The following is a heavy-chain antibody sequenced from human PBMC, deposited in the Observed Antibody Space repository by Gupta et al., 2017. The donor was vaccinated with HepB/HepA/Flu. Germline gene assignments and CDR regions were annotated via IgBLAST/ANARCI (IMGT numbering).Heavy chain of an antibody. D-gene: IGHD2-2*01. CDR2: IYYSGST. CDR1: GGSISSGHYY. J-gene: IGHJ3*02. CDR3: ARGRYQLLEGADI. V-gene: IGHV4-31*03. Sequence: QVQLQESGPGLVKPSQTLSLTCTVSGGSISSGHYYWSWIRQHPGKGLEWIGYIYYSGSTYYNPSLKSRVTISVDTSKNQFSLKLSSVTAAETAVYYCARGRYQLLEGADIWGQGTMVTGSS.